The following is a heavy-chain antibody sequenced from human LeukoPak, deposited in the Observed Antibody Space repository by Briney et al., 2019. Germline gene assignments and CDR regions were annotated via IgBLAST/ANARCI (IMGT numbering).Heavy chain of an antibody. D-gene: IGHD2/OR15-2a*01. J-gene: IGHJ4*02. CDR2: IYPGDSDI. Sequence: GESLKISCKGSGYIISKDWIGWVRQTPDKGLEWMAMIYPGDSDIIYSPSFQGQVSISVDKSISTAYLQWSSLKASDTAMYYCVPGWRGDFYDPAHNGGEGTLVTVSA. V-gene: IGHV5-51*01. CDR3: VPGWRGDFYDPAHN. CDR1: GYIISKDW.